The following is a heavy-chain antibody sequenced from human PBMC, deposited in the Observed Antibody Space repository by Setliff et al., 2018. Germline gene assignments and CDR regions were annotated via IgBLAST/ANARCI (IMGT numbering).Heavy chain of an antibody. V-gene: IGHV3-11*01. J-gene: IGHJ4*02. CDR3: ARSAVAVPGQFYFDN. CDR1: GFTFSDYY. CDR2: ISRGATSI. Sequence: PGGSLRLSCAASGFTFSDYYMSWIRQTPGKGLEWVAYISRGATSIYYADSVKGRFTISRDDATNALYLQMNSLRAEDTALYYCARSAVAVPGQFYFDNWGQGTQVTVSS. D-gene: IGHD6-19*01.